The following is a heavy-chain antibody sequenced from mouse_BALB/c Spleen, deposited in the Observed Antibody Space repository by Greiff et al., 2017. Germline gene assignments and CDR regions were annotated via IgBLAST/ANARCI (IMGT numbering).Heavy chain of an antibody. D-gene: IGHD3-1*01. CDR3: ARGGYGGFAY. Sequence: EVQGVESGGGLVKPGGSLKLSCAASGFTFSSFGMHWVRQAPEKGLEWVAYISSGSSTIYYADTVKGRFTISRDNPKNTLFLQMTSLRSEDTAMYYCARGGYGGFAYWGQGTLVTVSA. CDR1: GFTFSSFG. CDR2: ISSGSSTI. J-gene: IGHJ3*01. V-gene: IGHV5-17*02.